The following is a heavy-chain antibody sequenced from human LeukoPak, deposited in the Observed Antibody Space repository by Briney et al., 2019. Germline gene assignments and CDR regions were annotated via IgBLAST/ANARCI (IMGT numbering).Heavy chain of an antibody. Sequence: EASVKVSCKASGYTFTGYYMHWVRQAPGQGLEWMGWINPNSGGTNYAQKFQGRVTMTRDTSISTAYMELSRLRSDDTAVYYCARDFSAAQLYWFDPWGQGTLVTVSS. CDR3: ARDFSAAQLYWFDP. V-gene: IGHV1-2*02. J-gene: IGHJ5*02. CDR1: GYTFTGYY. D-gene: IGHD2-2*01. CDR2: INPNSGGT.